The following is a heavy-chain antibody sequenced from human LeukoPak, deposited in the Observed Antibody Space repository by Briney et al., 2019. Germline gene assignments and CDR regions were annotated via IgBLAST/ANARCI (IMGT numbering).Heavy chain of an antibody. J-gene: IGHJ3*02. CDR3: ARNILFAFDI. Sequence: GGSLRLSCAASGLTVSSSYMSCVRQAPGKGLEWVSIIYNDGSTYYADSMKGRFTISRDNSKNTLHLQVKSLRAEDTAMYYCARNILFAFDIWGQGTMVTVSS. V-gene: IGHV3-53*01. CDR1: GLTVSSSY. CDR2: IYNDGST.